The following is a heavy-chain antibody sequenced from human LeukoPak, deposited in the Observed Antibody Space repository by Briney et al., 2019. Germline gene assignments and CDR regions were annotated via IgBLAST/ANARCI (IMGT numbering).Heavy chain of an antibody. D-gene: IGHD2-21*02. CDR1: GFTFSSYG. V-gene: IGHV3-30*03. J-gene: IGHJ6*02. CDR2: ISYDGSNK. Sequence: GGSLRLSCAASGFTFSSYGMHWVRQAPGKGLEWVAVISYDGSNKYYADSVKGRFTISRDNSKNTLYLQMNSLRAEDMAVYYCARDRSCGGDCYYYYGMDVWGQGTTVTVSS. CDR3: ARDRSCGGDCYYYYGMDV.